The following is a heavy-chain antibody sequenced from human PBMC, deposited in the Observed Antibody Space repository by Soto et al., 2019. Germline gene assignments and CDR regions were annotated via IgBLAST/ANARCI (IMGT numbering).Heavy chain of an antibody. Sequence: PGGSLRLSCGTSAFTFSGYAMSWVRQAPGKGLEWVSVISTTGDTTYYTDSVKGRFTISRDNSKNTLYLQMTSLRAEDTAAYYCATVTMLRGVVTSFHYWGQGTLVTVSS. D-gene: IGHD3-10*01. CDR2: ISTTGDTT. J-gene: IGHJ4*02. V-gene: IGHV3-23*01. CDR3: ATVTMLRGVVTSFHY. CDR1: AFTFSGYA.